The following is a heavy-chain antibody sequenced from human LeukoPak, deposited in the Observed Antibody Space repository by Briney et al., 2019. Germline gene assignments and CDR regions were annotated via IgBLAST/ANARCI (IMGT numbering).Heavy chain of an antibody. V-gene: IGHV1-2*02. D-gene: IGHD2-15*01. CDR3: ARVLRRGGSNWFDP. J-gene: IGHJ5*02. CDR2: INPNSGGT. CDR1: GYTFTGYY. Sequence: ASVKVSCKASGYTFTGYYMHCVRQAPGQGLEWMGWINPNSGGTNYAQKFQGRVTMTRDTSISTAYMELSRLRSDDTAVYYCARVLRRGGSNWFDPWGQGTLVTVSS.